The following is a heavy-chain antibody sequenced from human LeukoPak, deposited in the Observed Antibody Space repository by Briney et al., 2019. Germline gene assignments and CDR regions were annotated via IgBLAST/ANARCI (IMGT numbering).Heavy chain of an antibody. CDR2: ISGSGGST. V-gene: IGHV3-23*01. J-gene: IGHJ1*01. Sequence: PGGSLRLSCAASGFTFSSYAMSWVRQAPGKGLEWVSAISGSGGSTYYADSVKGRFTISRDNAKNSLYLQMNSLRAEDTAVYYCARAPGYGDYAEYFQHWGQGTLVTVSS. D-gene: IGHD4-17*01. CDR3: ARAPGYGDYAEYFQH. CDR1: GFTFSSYA.